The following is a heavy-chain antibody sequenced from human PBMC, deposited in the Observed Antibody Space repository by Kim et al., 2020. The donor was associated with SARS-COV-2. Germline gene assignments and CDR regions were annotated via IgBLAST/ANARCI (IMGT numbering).Heavy chain of an antibody. D-gene: IGHD1-26*01. V-gene: IGHV1-3*04. J-gene: IGHJ4*02. Sequence: ASVKVSCRASGYTFTSYFMHWVRQAPGQGLEWMGWINTANGDTIYSQKFRGRVTFSRDTSASTAYMELSSLRSEDTALYYCARDSGNYYGSFDYWGQGPRVTVSS. CDR2: INTANGDT. CDR1: GYTFTSYF. CDR3: ARDSGNYYGSFDY.